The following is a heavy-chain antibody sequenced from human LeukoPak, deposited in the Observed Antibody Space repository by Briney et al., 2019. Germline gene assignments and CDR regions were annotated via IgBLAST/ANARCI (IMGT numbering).Heavy chain of an antibody. CDR1: GGSISDYY. Sequence: SETLSLTCTVSGGSISDYYWSWIRQPPGKGLEWIGWIFGSGSSNYNPSLKSRLTISVDTSKNQFSLKLTSATAADTAVYYCARDRLGATGHWRIDVWGRGTLVTVSS. CDR3: ARDRLGATGHWRIDV. D-gene: IGHD1-26*01. V-gene: IGHV4-59*01. J-gene: IGHJ2*01. CDR2: IFGSGSS.